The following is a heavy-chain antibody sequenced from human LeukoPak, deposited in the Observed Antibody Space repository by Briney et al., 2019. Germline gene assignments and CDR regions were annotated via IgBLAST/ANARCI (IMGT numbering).Heavy chain of an antibody. D-gene: IGHD3-22*01. V-gene: IGHV4-39*07. CDR2: IYYSGST. CDR1: GGSISSSSYY. CDR3: ARDRYYYDSSGYYYFDY. Sequence: ASETLSLTCTVSGGSISSSSYYWGWIRQPPGKGLEWIGSIYYSGSTYYNPSLKSRVTMSVDTSKNQFSLKLSSVTAADTAVYYCARDRYYYDSSGYYYFDYWGQGTLVTVSS. J-gene: IGHJ4*02.